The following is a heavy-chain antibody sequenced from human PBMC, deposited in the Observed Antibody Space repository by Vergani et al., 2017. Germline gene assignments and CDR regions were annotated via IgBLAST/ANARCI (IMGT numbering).Heavy chain of an antibody. J-gene: IGHJ4*02. Sequence: QVQLQESGPGLVKPSETLSLTCAVSGYSISSSSYYWGWIRQPPGKGLEWIGSIYRTGRTHFNPSLKSRVTISVDTSNNHFSLRLNSLTAADTAVYYCARRSGIVYDIFSGTQYFFDFWGQGTLVTVSS. CDR3: ARRSGIVYDIFSGTQYFFDF. CDR2: IYRTGRT. CDR1: GYSISSSSYY. V-gene: IGHV4-39*07. D-gene: IGHD3-9*01.